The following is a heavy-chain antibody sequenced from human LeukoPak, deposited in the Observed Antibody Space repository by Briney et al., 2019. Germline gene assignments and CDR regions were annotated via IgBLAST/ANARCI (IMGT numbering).Heavy chain of an antibody. J-gene: IGHJ5*02. V-gene: IGHV1-69*06. D-gene: IGHD2-15*01. Sequence: GASVKVSCKASGGTFSSYAISWVRQAPGQGLEWMGGIVPIFGTANYAQKFQGRVTITADKSTSTAYMELSSLRSEDTAVYYCASLNRPATLYCSGGSCLRGYNWFDPWGQGTLVTVSS. CDR1: GGTFSSYA. CDR2: IVPIFGTA. CDR3: ASLNRPATLYCSGGSCLRGYNWFDP.